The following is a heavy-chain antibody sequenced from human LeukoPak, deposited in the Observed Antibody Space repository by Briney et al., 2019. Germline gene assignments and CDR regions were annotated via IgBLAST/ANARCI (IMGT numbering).Heavy chain of an antibody. CDR1: GYTFTSYD. V-gene: IGHV1-8*01. Sequence: PLASVKVPCKASGYTFTSYDINWVRQATGQGLERMGWMNPNSGNTGYAQKFQGRVTMTRNTSISTAYMELSSLRSEDTAVYYCARGVYIAAAQYGYWGQGTLVTVSS. CDR2: MNPNSGNT. D-gene: IGHD6-13*01. J-gene: IGHJ4*02. CDR3: ARGVYIAAAQYGY.